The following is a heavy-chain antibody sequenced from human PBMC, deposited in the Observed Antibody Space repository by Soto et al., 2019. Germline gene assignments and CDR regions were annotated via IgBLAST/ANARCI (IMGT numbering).Heavy chain of an antibody. CDR3: ARGMTTVTTFDY. J-gene: IGHJ4*01. CDR2: IYYSGST. Sequence: SETLSLTCTVSGGSISSGGYYWSWIRQHPGKGLEWIGYIYYSGSTYYNPSLKSRVTISVDTSKNQFSLKLSSVTAADTTVYYCARGMTTVTTFDYWGHGTLVTVSS. CDR1: GGSISSGGYY. V-gene: IGHV4-31*03. D-gene: IGHD4-17*01.